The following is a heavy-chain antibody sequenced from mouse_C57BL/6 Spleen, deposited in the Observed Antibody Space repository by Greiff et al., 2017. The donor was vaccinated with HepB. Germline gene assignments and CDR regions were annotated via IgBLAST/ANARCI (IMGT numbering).Heavy chain of an antibody. D-gene: IGHD2-4*01. CDR3: ARSGGLRRYFDY. CDR2: INPGSGGT. J-gene: IGHJ2*01. V-gene: IGHV1-54*01. Sequence: VQRVESGAELVRPGPSVKVSCKASGYSFTNYLIEWVKQRPGQGLEWIGVINPGSGGTNYNEKFKGKATLTADKSSSTAYMQLSSLTSEDSAVYSCARSGGLRRYFDYWGQGTTLTVSS. CDR1: GYSFTNYL.